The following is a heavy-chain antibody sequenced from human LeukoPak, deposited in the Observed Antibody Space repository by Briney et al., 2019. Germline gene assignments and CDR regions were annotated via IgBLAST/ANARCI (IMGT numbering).Heavy chain of an antibody. Sequence: GGSLRLSCAASGFTFSSYGMHGVRQAPGKGLEGVAVIWYDGSNKYYADSVKGRFTISRDNSKNTLYLQMNSLRAVDTAVYYCARDLAMIVVVNPDYWGQGTLITVSS. V-gene: IGHV3-33*01. J-gene: IGHJ4*02. D-gene: IGHD3-22*01. CDR3: ARDLAMIVVVNPDY. CDR1: GFTFSSYG. CDR2: IWYDGSNK.